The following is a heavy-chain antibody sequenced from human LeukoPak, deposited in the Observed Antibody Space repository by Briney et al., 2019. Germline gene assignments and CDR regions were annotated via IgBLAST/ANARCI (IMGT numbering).Heavy chain of an antibody. CDR2: FDPEDGET. CDR3: ARDRGYNYLFDY. Sequence: ASVKVSCKVSGYTLTELSMHWVRQAPGKGLEWMGGFDPEDGETIYAQKFQGRATMTEDTSTDTAYMELRSLRSEDTAVYYCARDRGYNYLFDYWGQGTLVTVSS. V-gene: IGHV1-24*01. J-gene: IGHJ4*02. CDR1: GYTLTELS. D-gene: IGHD5-18*01.